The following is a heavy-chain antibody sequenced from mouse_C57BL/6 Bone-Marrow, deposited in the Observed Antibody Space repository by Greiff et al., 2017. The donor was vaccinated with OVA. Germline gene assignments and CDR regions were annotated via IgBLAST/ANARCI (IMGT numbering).Heavy chain of an antibody. J-gene: IGHJ2*01. D-gene: IGHD2-1*01. Sequence: EVQLQQSGPELVKPGASVKISCKASGYTFTDYYMNWVKQSHGKSLEWIGDINPNNGGTGYNQKFKGKATLTVDKSSSTAYMELRSLTSEDSAVYYCARYRKPECNYVNYFDYWGQGTTLTVSS. CDR1: GYTFTDYY. CDR3: ARYRKPECNYVNYFDY. CDR2: INPNNGGT. V-gene: IGHV1-26*01.